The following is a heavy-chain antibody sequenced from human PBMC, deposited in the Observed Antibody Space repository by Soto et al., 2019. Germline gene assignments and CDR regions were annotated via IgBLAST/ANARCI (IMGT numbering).Heavy chain of an antibody. J-gene: IGHJ4*02. CDR1: GGSLSTNP. CDR3: ARRHSGGFFRFFDS. D-gene: IGHD2-15*01. Sequence: SVKVSCKASGGSLSTNPISWVRQAPGQGLEWMGGTGSGTGPGNHAQKLQGRLTVTADKSTSTVHMELTNLSSEDTAVYYCARRHSGGFFRFFDSWGQGTLVTVSS. CDR2: TGSGTGPG. V-gene: IGHV1-69*06.